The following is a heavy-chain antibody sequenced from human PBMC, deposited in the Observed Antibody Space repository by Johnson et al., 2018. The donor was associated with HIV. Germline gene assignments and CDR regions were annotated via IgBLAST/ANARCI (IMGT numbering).Heavy chain of an antibody. CDR3: TTPGYDTEDAFDI. Sequence: VQLVESGGGLVKPGGSLRLSCAASGFTFSNAWMSWVRQAPGKGLEWVGRIKSKTDGGTSDYAAPVKGRFTISRYDSKNTLYLQMNSLKTEDTAVYYCTTPGYDTEDAFDIWGQGTMVTVSS. CDR2: IKSKTDGGTS. D-gene: IGHD3-9*01. V-gene: IGHV3-15*01. J-gene: IGHJ3*02. CDR1: GFTFSNAW.